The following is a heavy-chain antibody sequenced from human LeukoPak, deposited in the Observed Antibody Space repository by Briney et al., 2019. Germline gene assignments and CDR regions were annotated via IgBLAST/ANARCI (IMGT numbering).Heavy chain of an antibody. CDR1: GFTFTTYA. CDR3: AELGITMIGGV. V-gene: IGHV3-21*01. CDR2: ISSSSSYI. Sequence: GGSLRLSCAASGFTFTTYAMSWVRQAPGKGLEWVSSISSSSSYIYYADSVKGRFTISRDNAKNSLYLQMNSLRAEDTAVYYCAELGITMIGGVWGKGTTVTISS. J-gene: IGHJ6*04. D-gene: IGHD3-10*02.